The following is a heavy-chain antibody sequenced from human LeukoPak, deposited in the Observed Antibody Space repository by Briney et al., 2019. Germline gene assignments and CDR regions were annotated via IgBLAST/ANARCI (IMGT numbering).Heavy chain of an antibody. J-gene: IGHJ4*02. CDR3: ARPTRAAEEAYYFDY. V-gene: IGHV4-4*07. D-gene: IGHD5-12*01. Sequence: MSSETLSLTCTVSGGSISNYYWSWVRQPAGKGLEWIGRIYASGSTNYHPSLQSRVTMSIDTSKPQFSLKLNSVTAADTAVYYCARPTRAAEEAYYFDYWGQGTLVTVSS. CDR2: IYASGST. CDR1: GGSISNYY.